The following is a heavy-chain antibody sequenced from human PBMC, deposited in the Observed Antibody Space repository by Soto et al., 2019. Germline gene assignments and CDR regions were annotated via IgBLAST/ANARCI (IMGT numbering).Heavy chain of an antibody. CDR1: GGSINSSSYF. V-gene: IGHV4-39*01. CDR2: IYYSGST. J-gene: IGHJ5*02. Sequence: SETLSLTCSVSGGSINSSSYFWGWVRQPPGKGLEWIGSIYYSGSTYYNPSLRSRVTIPVDTSKNQFSLKLSSVTAADTAVFYCARHYSSGSRNWFDPWGQGTLVTV. D-gene: IGHD6-19*01. CDR3: ARHYSSGSRNWFDP.